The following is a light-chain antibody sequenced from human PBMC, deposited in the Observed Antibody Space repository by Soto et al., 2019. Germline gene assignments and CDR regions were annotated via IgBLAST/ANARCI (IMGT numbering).Light chain of an antibody. CDR1: QSVSSN. J-gene: IGKJ1*01. Sequence: ELVLTQSPGTLSLSPGERATLSCRASQSVSSNLAWYQQKPGQAPRLLIYGASNSATGIQDRFSGSGSGTDFTLTIRRLEPEDFAVYYCKQYGSSGTFGQGTKVDIK. CDR2: GAS. CDR3: KQYGSSGT. V-gene: IGKV3-20*01.